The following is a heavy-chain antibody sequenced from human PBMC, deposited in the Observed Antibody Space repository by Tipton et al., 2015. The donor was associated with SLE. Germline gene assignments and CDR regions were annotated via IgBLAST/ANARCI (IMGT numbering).Heavy chain of an antibody. CDR1: GVSISSHF. V-gene: IGHV4-4*07. CDR3: ATYTVSRAFDF. J-gene: IGHJ3*01. Sequence: GLVKPSETMSLTCSVSGVSISSHFWSWIRQPAAKGLEWIGHIYTSGTTNSGSTNYNPSLKSRVIISVDTSKNQISLTLSSVTAADTAVYYCATYTVSRAFDFWGQGTMVTVSS. CDR2: IYTSGTTNSGST. D-gene: IGHD5/OR15-5a*01.